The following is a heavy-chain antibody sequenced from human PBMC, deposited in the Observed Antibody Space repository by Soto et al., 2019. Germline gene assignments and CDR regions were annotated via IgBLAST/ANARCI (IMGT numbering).Heavy chain of an antibody. D-gene: IGHD6-19*01. J-gene: IGHJ3*02. V-gene: IGHV1-18*01. CDR1: GYNFTSYG. Sequence: QVPLVQSGADVKKPGASVKVSCKASGYNFTSYGISWVRQAPGQGLEWMGWISPHNDRTKYARRFQDRVTMTTETPTSTAYMELGSLRSDDTAVYYCARDLYYSSGRYFDHDAFDIWGQGTVVTVSS. CDR2: ISPHNDRT. CDR3: ARDLYYSSGRYFDHDAFDI.